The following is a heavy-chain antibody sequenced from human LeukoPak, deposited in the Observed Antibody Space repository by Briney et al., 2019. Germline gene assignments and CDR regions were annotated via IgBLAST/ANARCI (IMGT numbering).Heavy chain of an antibody. J-gene: IGHJ4*02. D-gene: IGHD5-12*01. CDR1: GFTFSDYY. CDR2: INHSGST. CDR3: ASERWLQLLGY. V-gene: IGHV4-34*01. Sequence: GSLRLSCAASGFTFSDYYMSWIRQPPGKGLEWIGEINHSGSTNYNPSLKSRVTISVDTSKNQFSLKLSSVTAADTAVYYCASERWLQLLGYWGQGTLVTVSS.